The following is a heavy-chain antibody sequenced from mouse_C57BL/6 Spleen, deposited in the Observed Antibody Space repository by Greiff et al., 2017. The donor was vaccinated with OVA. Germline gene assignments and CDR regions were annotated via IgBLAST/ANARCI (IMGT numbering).Heavy chain of an antibody. CDR3: ASDGSSEFAY. CDR2: IDPSDSDT. CDR1: GYTFTSYW. Sequence: QVQLQQPGAELVKPGASVKLSCKASGYTFTSYWMQWVKQRPGQGLEWIGEIDPSDSDTNYNQKFKGKATLTVDTSSSTAYMQLSSLTSEDSAVYYCASDGSSEFAYWGQGTLVTVSA. J-gene: IGHJ3*01. V-gene: IGHV1-50*01. D-gene: IGHD1-1*01.